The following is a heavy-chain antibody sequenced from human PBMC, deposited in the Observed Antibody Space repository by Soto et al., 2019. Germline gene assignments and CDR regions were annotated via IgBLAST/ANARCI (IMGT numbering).Heavy chain of an antibody. CDR1: GYMFSAYW. Sequence: GGSLRLSCAASGYMFSAYWMSWVRQAPGKGLEWVANIHGDGGKIYYVDSVKGRFTISRDNAKRSLYLQMNSLRAEDTAVYYCARDFYGGYTYGPGDFWGQGALVTVSS. CDR2: IHGDGGKI. J-gene: IGHJ4*02. CDR3: ARDFYGGYTYGPGDF. D-gene: IGHD5-18*01. V-gene: IGHV3-7*01.